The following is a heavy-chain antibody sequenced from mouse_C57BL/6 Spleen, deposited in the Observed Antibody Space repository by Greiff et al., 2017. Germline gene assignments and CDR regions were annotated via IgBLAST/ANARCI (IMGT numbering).Heavy chain of an antibody. J-gene: IGHJ4*01. D-gene: IGHD1-1*01. CDR1: GFTFSSYA. Sequence: EVQLQESGGGLVKPGGSLKLSCAASGFTFSSYAMSWVRQTPEKRLEWVATISDGGSYTYYPDNVKGRFTISRDNAKNNLYLQMSHLKSEDTAMYYCAREGSYYYGSSYYAMDYWGQGTSVTVSS. CDR3: AREGSYYYGSSYYAMDY. V-gene: IGHV5-4*01. CDR2: ISDGGSYT.